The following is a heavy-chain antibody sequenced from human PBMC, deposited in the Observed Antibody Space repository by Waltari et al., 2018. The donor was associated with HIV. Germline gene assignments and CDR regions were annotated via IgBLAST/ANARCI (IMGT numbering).Heavy chain of an antibody. CDR2: IYTSGSI. CDR1: GGSISSYY. Sequence: QVQLQESGPGLVKPSETLSLTCTVSGGSISSYYWSWIRQPAGKGLEWIGRIYTSGSINYNPALKSRVTMSVDTSKNQFSLKLSSVTAADTAVYYCAREGYSSGWYLYYFDYWGQGTLVTVSS. CDR3: AREGYSSGWYLYYFDY. D-gene: IGHD6-19*01. V-gene: IGHV4-4*07. J-gene: IGHJ4*02.